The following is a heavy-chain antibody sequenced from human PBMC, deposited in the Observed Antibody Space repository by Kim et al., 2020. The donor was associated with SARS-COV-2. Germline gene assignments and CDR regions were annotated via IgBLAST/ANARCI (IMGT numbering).Heavy chain of an antibody. CDR2: INGDGSIP. D-gene: IGHD2-2*01. V-gene: IGHV3-74*01. CDR3: ARSEYAGARIES. CDR1: GFTFSRYW. Sequence: GGSLRLSCAGSGFTFSRYWIHWVRQVPGKGLLWVSRINGDGSIPNYADSVKGRFTISRDNAKNTLYLQMNSLRAEDTAVYFCARSEYAGARIESWGQGTLVTISS. J-gene: IGHJ4*02.